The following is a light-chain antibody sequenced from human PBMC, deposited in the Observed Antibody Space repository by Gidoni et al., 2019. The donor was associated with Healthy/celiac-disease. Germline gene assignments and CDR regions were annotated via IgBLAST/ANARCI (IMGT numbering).Light chain of an antibody. J-gene: IGKJ4*01. CDR3: QQRSNWPLT. CDR1: ESGSSY. Sequence: AHCPPTLSLCPGERATRTCRASESGSSYLGWYQQKPCQAPRVLIDDASNRATGIPARFSGSGAGTDFTLTISSLEPEDFAVYYCQQRSNWPLTFXGXTKVEIK. CDR2: DAS. V-gene: IGKV3-11*01.